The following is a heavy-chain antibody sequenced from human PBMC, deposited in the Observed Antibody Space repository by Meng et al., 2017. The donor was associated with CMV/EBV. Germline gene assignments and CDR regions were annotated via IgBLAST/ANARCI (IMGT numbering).Heavy chain of an antibody. D-gene: IGHD3-10*01. CDR3: CKGQWFGGLISPIDD. CDR1: GFTFSSYS. CDR2: ISSSSSYI. J-gene: IGHJ4*02. Sequence: GGSLRLSCAASGFTFSSYSMNWVRQAPGKGLEWVSSISSSSSYIYYADSVKGRFTSFRDSSKNTLYLQMKSMRAEDTALYYCCKGQWFGGLISPIDDWGQGTLVTVSS. V-gene: IGHV3-21*04.